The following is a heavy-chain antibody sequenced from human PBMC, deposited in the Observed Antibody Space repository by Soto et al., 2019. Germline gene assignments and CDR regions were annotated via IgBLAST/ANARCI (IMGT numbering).Heavy chain of an antibody. Sequence: GGSLRLSCAASGFTFSGSAMHWVRQASGKGLEWVGRIRSKANSYATAYAASVKGRLTISRDDSKNTAYLQMNSLKTEDTAVYYCTFGSNYFLDYYYYGMDVWGQGTTVTVSS. CDR2: IRSKANSYAT. V-gene: IGHV3-73*01. CDR3: TFGSNYFLDYYYYGMDV. J-gene: IGHJ6*02. D-gene: IGHD4-4*01. CDR1: GFTFSGSA.